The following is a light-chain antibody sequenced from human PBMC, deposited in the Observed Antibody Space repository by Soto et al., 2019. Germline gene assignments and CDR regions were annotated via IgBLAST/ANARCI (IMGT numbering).Light chain of an antibody. CDR2: GAS. V-gene: IGKV3-20*01. CDR1: QSVSSSY. CDR3: QQYGSSPAT. J-gene: IGKJ4*01. Sequence: EIVLTQSPGTLSLSPGERATLSCRASQSVSSSYLAWYQQKPGQAPRLLIYGASSRATGIPDRFSGSGSGTDFTLTISRLEPEDFAVYYCQQYGSSPATFGGGIKVDIK.